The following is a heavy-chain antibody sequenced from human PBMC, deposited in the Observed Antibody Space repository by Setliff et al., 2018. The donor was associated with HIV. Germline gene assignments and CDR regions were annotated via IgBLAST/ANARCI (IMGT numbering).Heavy chain of an antibody. Sequence: SETLSLTCTVSGGSIINYLWHWFRQPPGKGLEWIGYIYSTGRTDYNPPLYSRLTISVDTSKNQVSLNLTSVTTADTAVYYCARELYGGNSRPFDYWGQGALVTVSS. CDR2: IYSTGRT. D-gene: IGHD2-21*02. V-gene: IGHV4-59*01. CDR1: GGSIINYL. J-gene: IGHJ4*02. CDR3: ARELYGGNSRPFDY.